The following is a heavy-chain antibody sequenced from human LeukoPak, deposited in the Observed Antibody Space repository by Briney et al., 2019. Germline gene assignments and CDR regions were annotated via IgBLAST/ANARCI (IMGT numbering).Heavy chain of an antibody. D-gene: IGHD3-10*01. V-gene: IGHV3-21*01. CDR2: ISSSGSYK. Sequence: GGSLRLSCTASGFTFTNFAMSWVRQAPGQGLEWVSSISSSGSYKYYGDSVQGRFAISRDDAKNSLFLQMDSLRAEDTAVYYCARVRASYYFDYWGQGTLVTVSS. CDR3: ARVRASYYFDY. J-gene: IGHJ4*02. CDR1: GFTFTNFA.